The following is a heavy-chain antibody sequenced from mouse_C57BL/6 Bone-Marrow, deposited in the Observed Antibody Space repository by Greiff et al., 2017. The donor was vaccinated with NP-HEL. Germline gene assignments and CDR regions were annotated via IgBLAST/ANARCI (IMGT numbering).Heavy chain of an antibody. CDR2: ISGGGGNT. CDR1: GFTFSSYT. CDR3: ARHWAGYFDV. Sequence: EVMLVESGGGLVKPGGSLKLSCAASGFTFSSYTMSWVRQTPEKRLEWVATISGGGGNTYYPDSVKGRFTISRDNAKNTLYLQMSSLRSEDTALYYCARHWAGYFDVWGTGTTVTVSS. J-gene: IGHJ1*03. V-gene: IGHV5-9*01.